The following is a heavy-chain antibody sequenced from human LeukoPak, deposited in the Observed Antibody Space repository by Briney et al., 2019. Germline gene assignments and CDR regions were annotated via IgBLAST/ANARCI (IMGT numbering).Heavy chain of an antibody. CDR2: INPNSGGT. CDR3: ARVRNPLAYCGGDCSGRFDP. Sequence: ASVKVSCKASGYTFTGYYMHWVRQAPGQGLEWMGWINPNSGGTNYAQKFQGRVAMTRDTSISTAYMELSRLRSDDTAVYYCARVRNPLAYCGGDCSGRFDPWGQGTLVTVSS. V-gene: IGHV1-2*02. CDR1: GYTFTGYY. J-gene: IGHJ5*02. D-gene: IGHD2-21*02.